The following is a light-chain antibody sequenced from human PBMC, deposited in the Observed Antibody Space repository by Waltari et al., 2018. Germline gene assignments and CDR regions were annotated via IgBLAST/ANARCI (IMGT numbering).Light chain of an antibody. V-gene: IGKV3-20*01. CDR2: GAS. J-gene: IGKJ5*01. Sequence: EIVLTQFPGTLSLSPGERATLSCKTSQSVTRDYLAWYQQRLGQAPRLLIYGASTRATGIPDRFSGSGSGTDFTLTISRLEPEDFAVYYCQQYITLPGTFGQGTRLDLK. CDR1: QSVTRDY. CDR3: QQYITLPGT.